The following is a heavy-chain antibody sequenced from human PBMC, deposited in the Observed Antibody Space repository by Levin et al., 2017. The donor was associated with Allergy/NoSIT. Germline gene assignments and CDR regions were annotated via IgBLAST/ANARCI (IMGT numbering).Heavy chain of an antibody. CDR2: INHSGST. J-gene: IGHJ5*02. CDR3: ARSERVAATPQLGWFDP. D-gene: IGHD2-15*01. V-gene: IGHV4-34*01. Sequence: SETLSLTCAVYGGSFSGYYWSWIRQPPGKGLEWIGEINHSGSTNYNPSLKSRVTISVDTSKNQFSLKLSSVTAADTAVYYCARSERVAATPQLGWFDPWGQGTLVTVSS. CDR1: GGSFSGYY.